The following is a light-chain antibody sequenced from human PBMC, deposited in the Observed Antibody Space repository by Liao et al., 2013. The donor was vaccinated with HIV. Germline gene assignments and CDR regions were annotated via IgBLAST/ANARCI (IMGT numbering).Light chain of an antibody. Sequence: SYVVTQPPSVSVAPGKTAKITCGGNNIGSKTVHWYQQRPGQAPLLVISYDRDRPSGIPDRFSGSNSGNTATLTISRVEAGDEADYYCQLWDSNTDHVIFGGGTKLTVL. CDR2: YDR. CDR1: NIGSKT. V-gene: IGLV3-21*04. CDR3: QLWDSNTDHVI. J-gene: IGLJ2*01.